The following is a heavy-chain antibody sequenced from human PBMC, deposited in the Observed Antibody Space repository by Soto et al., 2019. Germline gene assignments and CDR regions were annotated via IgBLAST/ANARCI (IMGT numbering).Heavy chain of an antibody. CDR1: GFTFSSYG. Sequence: QVQLVESGGGVVQPGRSLRLSCAASGFTFSSYGMHWVRQAPGKGLEWVAVISYDGSNKYCADSVKGRFTISRDNSKNTLYLQMNSLRAEDTAVYYCAKDSPGYGYSNPDYWGQGTLVTVSS. J-gene: IGHJ4*02. CDR2: ISYDGSNK. D-gene: IGHD4-4*01. CDR3: AKDSPGYGYSNPDY. V-gene: IGHV3-30*18.